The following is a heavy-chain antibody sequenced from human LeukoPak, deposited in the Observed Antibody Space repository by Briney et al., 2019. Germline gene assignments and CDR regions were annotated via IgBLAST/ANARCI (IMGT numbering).Heavy chain of an antibody. V-gene: IGHV1-2*02. CDR1: GYTFTGYY. CDR3: ARVFQKQLSDY. J-gene: IGHJ4*02. D-gene: IGHD6-13*01. Sequence: ASVKVSCKASGYTFTGYYMHWVRQAPGQGLEWMGWINPNSCGTNYAQKFQGRVTMTRDTSISTAYMELSRLRSDDTAVYYCARVFQKQLSDYWGQGSLVTVSS. CDR2: INPNSCGT.